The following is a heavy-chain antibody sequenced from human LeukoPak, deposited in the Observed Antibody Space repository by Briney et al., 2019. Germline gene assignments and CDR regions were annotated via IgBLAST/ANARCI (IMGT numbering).Heavy chain of an antibody. V-gene: IGHV3-23*01. Sequence: GGSLRLSCAGSGFAFGTYAMSWVRQAPGMGLEWVSSISANGQATYYADSVEGRLTISRDNSKNTLYLQLNSLRAEDTATYYCARDPYNSIFYRLAYWGQGTLVTVSS. D-gene: IGHD1-20*01. CDR3: ARDPYNSIFYRLAY. CDR2: ISANGQAT. J-gene: IGHJ4*02. CDR1: GFAFGTYA.